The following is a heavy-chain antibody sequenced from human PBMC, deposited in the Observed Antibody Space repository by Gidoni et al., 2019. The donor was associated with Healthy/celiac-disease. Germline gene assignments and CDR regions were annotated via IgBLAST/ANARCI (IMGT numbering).Heavy chain of an antibody. CDR1: GDSISSGGYY. CDR2: IYYSGST. Sequence: VQLQESGPGLVKPPQTLSLTCTVSGDSISSGGYYWRWIRQHPGKGLEWIGYIYYSGSTYYNPSLKSRVTISVDTSKNQFSLKLSSVTAACTAVYYCAREGAGGYCSGGSCYGWFDPWGQGTLVTVSS. CDR3: AREGAGGYCSGGSCYGWFDP. J-gene: IGHJ5*02. D-gene: IGHD2-15*01. V-gene: IGHV4-31*03.